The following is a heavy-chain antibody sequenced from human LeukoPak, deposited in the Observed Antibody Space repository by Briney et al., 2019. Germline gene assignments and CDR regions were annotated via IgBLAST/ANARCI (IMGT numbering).Heavy chain of an antibody. CDR2: ITSDGSST. CDR1: GLTFSSYW. J-gene: IGHJ4*02. D-gene: IGHD6-13*01. CDR3: AGGGSTWLEY. V-gene: IGHV3-74*01. Sequence: GGSLRLSCAASGLTFSSYWMHWVRQDPGKGLVWVSRITSDGSSTSHADSVKGRFTTSRDNAKNTLYLQMNSLRAEDTAVYYCAGGGSTWLEYWGQGSLVTVSS.